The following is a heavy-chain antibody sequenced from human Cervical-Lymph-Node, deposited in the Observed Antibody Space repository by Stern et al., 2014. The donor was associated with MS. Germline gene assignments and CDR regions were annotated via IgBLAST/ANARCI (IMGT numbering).Heavy chain of an antibody. CDR2: IYSGGST. CDR1: GFTVSSNY. D-gene: IGHD1-26*01. CDR3: ARDASGSYNGYFDY. V-gene: IGHV3-53*01. Sequence: EVQLVESGGGLIQPGGSLRLSCAASGFTVSSNYMNWVRQAPGKGLEWVSVIYSGGSTYYADSVKGRFTISRDNSKNTLYLQMNSLRAEDTAVYYCARDASGSYNGYFDYWGQGTLVTVSS. J-gene: IGHJ4*02.